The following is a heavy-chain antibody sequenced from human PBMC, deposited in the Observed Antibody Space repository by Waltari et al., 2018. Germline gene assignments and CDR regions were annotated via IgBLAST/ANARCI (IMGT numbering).Heavy chain of an antibody. V-gene: IGHV4-59*01. J-gene: IGHJ4*02. Sequence: QVQLQESAPGLVKPSETLSLTCIVSGGSISGFYWSWIRQPPGKGLEWVGYIFYSGTTNYIPSLKSRVTISIDTSNNQFSLNLRSVTAADTAVYYCARGHSTRWYLDSWGQGTLVSVSS. CDR3: ARGHSTRWYLDS. CDR1: GGSISGFY. CDR2: IFYSGTT. D-gene: IGHD6-13*01.